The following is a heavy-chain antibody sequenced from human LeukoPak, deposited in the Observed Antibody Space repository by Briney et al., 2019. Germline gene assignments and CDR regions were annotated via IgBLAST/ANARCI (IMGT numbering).Heavy chain of an antibody. CDR1: GGSFSGYY. J-gene: IGHJ5*02. CDR2: TNHSGST. V-gene: IGHV4-34*01. CDR3: ARGRWFDP. Sequence: SETLSLTCAVYGGSFSGYYWSWIRQPPGKGLEWIGETNHSGSTNYNPSLKSRVTISVDTSKNQFSLKLSSVTAADTAVYYCARGRWFDPWGQGTLVTVSS.